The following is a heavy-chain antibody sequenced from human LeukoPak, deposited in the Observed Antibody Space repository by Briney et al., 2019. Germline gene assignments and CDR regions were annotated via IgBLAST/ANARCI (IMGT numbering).Heavy chain of an antibody. V-gene: IGHV4-39*01. CDR1: GGSISSGSYY. J-gene: IGHJ4*02. CDR3: ARHPPRDGSAFDY. CDR2: MYYSGTT. Sequence: SETLSLTCTVSGGSISSGSYYWGWIRQPPGKGLEWIASMYYSGTTFYSPSLKSRVTISVDTSKDQLSLKLGSVTAADTAVYYCARHPPRDGSAFDYWGQGTLVTVSS.